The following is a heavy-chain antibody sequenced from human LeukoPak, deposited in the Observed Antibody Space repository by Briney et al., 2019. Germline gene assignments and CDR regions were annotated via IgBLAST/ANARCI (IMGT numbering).Heavy chain of an antibody. V-gene: IGHV4-39*01. CDR1: GGSISSGSYY. J-gene: IGHJ4*02. CDR3: ARHPPRDGSAFDY. CDR2: MYYSGTT. Sequence: SETLSLTCTVSGGSISSGSYYWGWIRQPPGKGLEWIASMYYSGTTFYSPSLKSRVTISVDTSKDQLSLKLGSVTAADTAVYYCARHPPRDGSAFDYWGQGTLVTVSS.